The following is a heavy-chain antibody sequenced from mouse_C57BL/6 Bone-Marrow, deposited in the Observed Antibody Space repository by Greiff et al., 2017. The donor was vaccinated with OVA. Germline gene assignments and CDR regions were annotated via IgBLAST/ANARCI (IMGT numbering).Heavy chain of an antibody. CDR2: IYPGNGDT. J-gene: IGHJ1*03. Sequence: LQQSGAELVRPGASVKMSCKASGYTFTSYNMHWVKQTPRQGLEWIGAIYPGNGDTSYNQKFKGKAKLTVDKSSSTAYMQLSSLTSEDSSVYFCARTLYRCGYWYFDVWGTGTTVTVSS. CDR1: GYTFTSYN. CDR3: ARTLYRCGYWYFDV. D-gene: IGHD2-14*01. V-gene: IGHV1-12*01.